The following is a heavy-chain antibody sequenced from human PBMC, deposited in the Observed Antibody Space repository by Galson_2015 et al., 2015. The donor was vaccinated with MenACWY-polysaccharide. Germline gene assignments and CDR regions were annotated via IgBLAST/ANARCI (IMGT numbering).Heavy chain of an antibody. CDR3: AISGLNSNFWVY. CDR1: GFTVSNSY. CDR2: IYSGGST. V-gene: IGHV3-53*01. Sequence: SLRLSCAASGFTVSNSYMSWVRQAPGKGLEWVSVIYSGGSTDYADSVKGRFTISRESSKNTLYLQMNSMRAEDTAVYYCAISGLNSNFWVYWGHGALVTVSS. D-gene: IGHD3-16*01. J-gene: IGHJ4*01.